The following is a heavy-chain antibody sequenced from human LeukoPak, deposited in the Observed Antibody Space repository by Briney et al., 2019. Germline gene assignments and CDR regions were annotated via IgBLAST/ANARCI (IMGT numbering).Heavy chain of an antibody. J-gene: IGHJ4*02. V-gene: IGHV1-18*01. CDR3: ARDSYYYDSSGYLGY. CDR1: GYTFTSYG. D-gene: IGHD3-22*01. CDR2: ISAHNGNT. Sequence: ASVKVSCKASGYTFTSYGISWVRQAPGHGLEWMGWISAHNGNTNYAQKLQGRVTMTTDTSTSTAYMELRSLRSDDTAVYYCARDSYYYDSSGYLGYWGQGTLVTVSS.